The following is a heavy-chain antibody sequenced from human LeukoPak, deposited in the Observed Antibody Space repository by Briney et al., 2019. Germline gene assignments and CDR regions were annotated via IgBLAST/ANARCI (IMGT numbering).Heavy chain of an antibody. Sequence: GGSLRLSCAASGFTYSSYAMSWVRQAPGKGLEWVSAISGSGGSTYYADSVKGRFTISRDNSKNTLYLQMNSLRAEDTAVYYCARDLIRVAAAGGGNYWGQGTLVTVSS. D-gene: IGHD6-13*01. CDR2: ISGSGGST. V-gene: IGHV3-23*01. CDR3: ARDLIRVAAAGGGNY. J-gene: IGHJ4*02. CDR1: GFTYSSYA.